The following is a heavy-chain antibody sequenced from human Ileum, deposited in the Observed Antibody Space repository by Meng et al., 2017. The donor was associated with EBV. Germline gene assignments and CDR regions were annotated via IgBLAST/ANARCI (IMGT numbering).Heavy chain of an antibody. J-gene: IGHJ5*02. V-gene: IGHV4-30-4*01. D-gene: IGHD3-16*01. CDR3: ARENSLGYGVNGGESEFHP. CDR2: IYYSGST. CDR1: GGSISSGDYY. Sequence: QVQLQESGPGLVKPSQTLSLTCPVSGGSISSGDYYWSWIRQPPGKGLEWIGYIYYSGSTYYNPSLKSRVTISVDTSKNQFPLKLTSVTAADTAMYYCARENSLGYGVNGGESEFHPWGLGTLVTVSS.